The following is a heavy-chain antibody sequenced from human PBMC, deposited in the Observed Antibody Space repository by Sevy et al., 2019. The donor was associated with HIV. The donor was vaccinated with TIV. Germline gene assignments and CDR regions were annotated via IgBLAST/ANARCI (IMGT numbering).Heavy chain of an antibody. CDR1: GGTLNNYG. V-gene: IGHV1-69*10. CDR2: IIPSVGIA. Sequence: ASVKVSCKASGGTLNNYGMNWVRQAPGQWLDWMGGIIPSVGIASYAQKIQGRAAITADESTSTIYLEVGRLRSDDTAVYFCASVRPCGGDCYFFDTWGQGTLVTVSS. J-gene: IGHJ4*02. CDR3: ASVRPCGGDCYFFDT. D-gene: IGHD2-21*02.